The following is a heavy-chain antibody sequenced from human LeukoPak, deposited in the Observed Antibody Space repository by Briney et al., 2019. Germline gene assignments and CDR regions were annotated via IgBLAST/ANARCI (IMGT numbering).Heavy chain of an antibody. V-gene: IGHV4-59*11. CDR1: GGSISSHY. D-gene: IGHD6-13*01. CDR2: IYYSGGT. CDR3: ARAITVAATVDY. J-gene: IGHJ4*02. Sequence: SETLSLTCTVSGGSISSHYWSWIRQPPGKGLEWIGYIYYSGGTNYNPSLKSRVTISVDTSKNQFSLKLSSVTAADTAVYYCARAITVAATVDYWGQGTLVTVSS.